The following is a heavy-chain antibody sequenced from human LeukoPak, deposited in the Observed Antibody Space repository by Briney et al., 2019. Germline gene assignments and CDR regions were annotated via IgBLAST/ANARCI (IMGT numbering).Heavy chain of an antibody. CDR3: ARVHYYDSSGLRV. Sequence: GGSLRLSCAASGFTVSSNEMSWVRQAPGKGLEWVSSISSSSSYIYYADSVKGRFTISRDNAKNSLYLQMNSLRAEDTAVYYCARVHYYDSSGLRVWGQGTMVTVSS. J-gene: IGHJ3*01. D-gene: IGHD3-22*01. V-gene: IGHV3-21*01. CDR1: GFTVSSNE. CDR2: ISSSSSYI.